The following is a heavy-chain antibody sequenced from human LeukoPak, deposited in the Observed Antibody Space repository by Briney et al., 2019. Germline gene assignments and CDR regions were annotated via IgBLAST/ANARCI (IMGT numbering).Heavy chain of an antibody. V-gene: IGHV3-7*01. D-gene: IGHD3-22*01. CDR3: ARDGYDSSGYYYGGGYYYYYMDV. J-gene: IGHJ6*03. CDR2: INQDGSEK. CDR1: GFTFSNYW. Sequence: GGSLRLSCAASGFTFSNYWMNWVRQAPGKGLEWVANINQDGSEKYYVDSVKGRFTISRDNAKNSLYLQMSSLRAEDTAVYYCARDGYDSSGYYYGGGYYYYYMDVWGKGTTVTVSS.